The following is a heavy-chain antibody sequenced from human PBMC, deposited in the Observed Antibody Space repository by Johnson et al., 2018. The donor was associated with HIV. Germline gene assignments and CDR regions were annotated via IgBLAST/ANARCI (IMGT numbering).Heavy chain of an antibody. CDR2: ISYDGSKK. D-gene: IGHD6-19*01. J-gene: IGHJ3*02. CDR3: AREMGWEDAFDI. CDR1: DFNFNIYA. V-gene: IGHV3-30*04. Sequence: VQLVESGGGVVQPGRSLRIYCAVSDFNFNIYAMHWVRLAPGKGLQWVAVISYDGSKKYYADSVRGRFTISRDHAKNSLYLQMNSLRAEDTAVYYCAREMGWEDAFDIWGSGTLVTVSS.